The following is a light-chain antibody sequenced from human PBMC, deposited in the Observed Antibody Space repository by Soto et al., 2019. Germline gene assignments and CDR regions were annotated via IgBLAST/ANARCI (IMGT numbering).Light chain of an antibody. CDR3: QQRSNWPIT. CDR2: DAS. Sequence: EIVLTQSPGTLSLSQGERATLSCRASQSVSSYLAWYQQKPGQAPRLLIYDASNRATGIPARFSGSGSGTDFTLTISSLEPEDFTVYYCQQRSNWPITFGQGTRLAIK. V-gene: IGKV3-11*01. J-gene: IGKJ5*01. CDR1: QSVSSY.